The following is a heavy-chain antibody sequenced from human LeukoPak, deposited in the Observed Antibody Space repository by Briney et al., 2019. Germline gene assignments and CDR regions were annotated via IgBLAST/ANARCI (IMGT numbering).Heavy chain of an antibody. V-gene: IGHV1-2*06. J-gene: IGHJ3*02. D-gene: IGHD3-22*01. CDR3: ARGVDYYDSSGYYLDAFDI. Sequence: GASVKVSCKASGYTFTGYYMHWVRQAPGQGLEWMGRINPNSGGRKYAQKVQGRGTMTRDTSISTAYMELSRLRSDDTAVYYCARGVDYYDSSGYYLDAFDIWGQGTMVTVSS. CDR1: GYTFTGYY. CDR2: INPNSGGR.